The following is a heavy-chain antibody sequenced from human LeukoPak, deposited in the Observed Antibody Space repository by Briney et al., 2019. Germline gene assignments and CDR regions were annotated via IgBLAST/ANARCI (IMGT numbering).Heavy chain of an antibody. CDR3: ARGIAHYYGSGSYDNIRGGNWFDP. D-gene: IGHD3-10*01. CDR2: IYYSGST. V-gene: IGHV4-59*01. CDR1: GGSISSYY. Sequence: PSETLSLTCTVSGGSISSYYWSWIRQPPGKGLEWIWYIYYSGSTNYNPSLKSRVTISVDTSKNQFSLKLSSVTAADTAVYYCARGIAHYYGSGSYDNIRGGNWFDPWGQGTLVTVSS. J-gene: IGHJ5*02.